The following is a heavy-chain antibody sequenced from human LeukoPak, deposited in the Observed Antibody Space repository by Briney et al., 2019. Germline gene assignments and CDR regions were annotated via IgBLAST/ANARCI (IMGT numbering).Heavy chain of an antibody. CDR3: AKDGAAAGHNWFDP. J-gene: IGHJ5*02. Sequence: GGSLRLSCAASEFTFSSYSMNWVRQAPGKGLEWVSGISGSGGSTYYADSVKGRFTISRDNSKNTLYLQMNSLRAEDTVVYYCAKDGAAAGHNWFDPWGQGTLVTVSS. CDR2: ISGSGGST. V-gene: IGHV3-23*01. D-gene: IGHD6-13*01. CDR1: EFTFSSYS.